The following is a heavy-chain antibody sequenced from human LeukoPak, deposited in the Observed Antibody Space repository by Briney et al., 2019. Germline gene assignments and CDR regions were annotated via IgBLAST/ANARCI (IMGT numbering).Heavy chain of an antibody. CDR3: ARGWMYVGL. V-gene: IGHV3-7*01. J-gene: IGHJ3*01. CDR2: TNEDGSAK. Sequence: GGSLRLSGAASGFMFNNYWMTWVRQAPGRGLEWVANTNEDGSAKYYVGSVKGRFTISRDNAKNTLYLQRNSLRAEDTAVYYCARGWMYVGLWGQGTMVTVSS. D-gene: IGHD1-26*01. CDR1: GFMFNNYW.